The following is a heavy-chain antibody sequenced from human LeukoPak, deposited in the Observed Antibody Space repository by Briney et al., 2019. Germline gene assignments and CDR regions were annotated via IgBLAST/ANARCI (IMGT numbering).Heavy chain of an antibody. D-gene: IGHD6-6*01. CDR1: GGTFSSYA. CDR2: IIPIFGTA. V-gene: IGHV1-69*05. CDR3: ATESIAARHFDY. Sequence: GASVKVSCKASGGTFSSYAISWVRQAPGQGLEWMGGIIPIFGTASYAQKFQGRVTITTDESTSTAYMELSSLRSEDTAVYYCATESIAARHFDYWGQGTLVTVSS. J-gene: IGHJ4*02.